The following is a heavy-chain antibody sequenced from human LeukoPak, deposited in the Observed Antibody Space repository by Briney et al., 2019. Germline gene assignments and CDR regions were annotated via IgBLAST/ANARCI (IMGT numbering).Heavy chain of an antibody. CDR1: GFTFDDYA. CDR2: ISWNSGSI. CDR3: AKASKDSSGYSNDAFDI. V-gene: IGHV3-9*03. Sequence: GRSLRLSCAASGFTFDDYAMHWVRQAPGKGLEWVSGISWNSGSIGYADSVKGRFTISRDNAKNSLYLQVNSLRAEDMALYYCAKASKDSSGYSNDAFDIWGQGTMVTVSS. D-gene: IGHD3-22*01. J-gene: IGHJ3*02.